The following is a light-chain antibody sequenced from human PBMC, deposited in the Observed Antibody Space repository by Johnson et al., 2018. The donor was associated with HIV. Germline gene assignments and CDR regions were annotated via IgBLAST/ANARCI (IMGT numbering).Light chain of an antibody. CDR1: SSNIGSHY. V-gene: IGLV1-51*01. Sequence: QSVLTQPPSVSAAPGQKVTISCSGSSSNIGSHYVSWYQQVPGTAPRLVIYDTIKRHSGIPDRFSGSKSGTSATLGITGLQTGDEADYYCGTWDSSLSAYLVGTWTKVTVL. CDR2: DTI. CDR3: GTWDSSLSAYL. J-gene: IGLJ1*01.